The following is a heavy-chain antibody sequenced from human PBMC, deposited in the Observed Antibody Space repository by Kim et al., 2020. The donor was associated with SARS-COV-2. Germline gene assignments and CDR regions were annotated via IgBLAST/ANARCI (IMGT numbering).Heavy chain of an antibody. J-gene: IGHJ6*02. Sequence: GGSLRLSCAASGFTFSDYWVYWVRQGPGKGLVWVSRINSDGTTTKYADSVKGRFTVSIDNAKNTLYLQMNSLMAEDTAVYYCTRTSLYGTYPDASYARDAWGQGTTVTVSS. CDR1: GFTFSDYW. CDR2: INSDGTTT. D-gene: IGHD1-26*01. CDR3: TRTSLYGTYPDASYARDA. V-gene: IGHV3-74*03.